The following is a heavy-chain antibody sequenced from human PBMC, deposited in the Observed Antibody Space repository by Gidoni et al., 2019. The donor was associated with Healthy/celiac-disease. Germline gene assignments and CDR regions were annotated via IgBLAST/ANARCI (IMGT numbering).Heavy chain of an antibody. CDR2: ISYDGSNK. D-gene: IGHD2-2*01. J-gene: IGHJ4*02. CDR3: ARVGGYCSSTSCAIDY. CDR1: GFTFSSYA. Sequence: QVQLVESGGGVVQPGRSLRLSCAASGFTFSSYAMHWVRQAPGKGLGWVAVISYDGSNKYYADSVKGRFTISRDNSKNTLYLQMNSLRAEDTAVYYCARVGGYCSSTSCAIDYWGQGTLVTVSS. V-gene: IGHV3-30-3*01.